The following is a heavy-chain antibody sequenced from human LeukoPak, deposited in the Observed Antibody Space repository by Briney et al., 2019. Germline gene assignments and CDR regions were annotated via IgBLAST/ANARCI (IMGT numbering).Heavy chain of an antibody. CDR1: GGSFSGYY. D-gene: IGHD2-15*01. J-gene: IGHJ5*02. CDR2: INHSGST. Sequence: PSETLSLTCAVYGGSFSGYYWSWIRQPPGKGLEWIGEINHSGSTNYNPSLKSRVTISVDTSKNQFSLKLSSVTAADTAVYYCARVVVVAAGGNWFDPWSQGTLVTVSS. V-gene: IGHV4-34*01. CDR3: ARVVVVAAGGNWFDP.